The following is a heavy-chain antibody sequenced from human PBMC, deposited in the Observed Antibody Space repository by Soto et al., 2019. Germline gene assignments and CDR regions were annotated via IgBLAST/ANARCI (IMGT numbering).Heavy chain of an antibody. CDR1: GFTFSSYG. Sequence: QVQLVESGGGVVQPGRSLRLSCAASGFTFSSYGMHWVRQAPGKGLEWVAVISYDGSNKDYADSVKGRSTISRDNSKNTLYLEMNSLRADDTAVYYCAKVMITFGGVNRYGMDVWGQGTTVTVSS. D-gene: IGHD3-16*01. CDR3: AKVMITFGGVNRYGMDV. J-gene: IGHJ6*02. CDR2: ISYDGSNK. V-gene: IGHV3-30*18.